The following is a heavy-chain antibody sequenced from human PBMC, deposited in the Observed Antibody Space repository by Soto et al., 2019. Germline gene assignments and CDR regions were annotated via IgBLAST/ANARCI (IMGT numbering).Heavy chain of an antibody. CDR3: ARGKVTLTGYQEDWYYYYMDV. Sequence: KTSETLSLTCTVSGGSISSYYWSWIRQPPGKGLERIGYIYYSGSTNYNPSLKSRVTISVDTSKNQFSLKLSSVTAADTAVYYCARGKVTLTGYQEDWYYYYMDVWGKGTTVTVSS. D-gene: IGHD3-9*01. V-gene: IGHV4-59*01. CDR1: GGSISSYY. CDR2: IYYSGST. J-gene: IGHJ6*03.